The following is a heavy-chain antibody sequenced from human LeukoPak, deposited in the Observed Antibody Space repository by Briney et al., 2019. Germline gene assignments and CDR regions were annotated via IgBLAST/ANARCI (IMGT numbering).Heavy chain of an antibody. J-gene: IGHJ4*02. CDR2: ISYDGSNK. CDR3: AKESSKYCTNGVCYGVDY. Sequence: GGSLRLSCAASGFTFSSYGMHWVRQAPGKGLEWVAVISYDGSNKYYADSVKGRFTISRDNSKNTLYLQMNSLRAEDTAVYYCAKESSKYCTNGVCYGVDYWGQGTLVTVSS. D-gene: IGHD2-8*01. V-gene: IGHV3-30*18. CDR1: GFTFSSYG.